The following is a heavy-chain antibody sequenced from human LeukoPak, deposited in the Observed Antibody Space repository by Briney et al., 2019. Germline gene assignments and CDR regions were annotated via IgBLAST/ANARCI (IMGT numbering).Heavy chain of an antibody. Sequence: SETLSLTCAVSGGSFSGYYWSWIRQPPGKGLEWIGEINHSGSTNYNPSLKSRVTISVDTSKNQFSLKLSSVTAADTAVYYCARGLYYDILTGYSSLYYFDYWGQGTLVTVSS. CDR3: ARGLYYDILTGYSSLYYFDY. J-gene: IGHJ4*02. CDR2: INHSGST. D-gene: IGHD3-9*01. CDR1: GGSFSGYY. V-gene: IGHV4-34*01.